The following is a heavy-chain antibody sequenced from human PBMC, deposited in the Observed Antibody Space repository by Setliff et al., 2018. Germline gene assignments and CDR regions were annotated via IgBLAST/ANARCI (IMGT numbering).Heavy chain of an antibody. J-gene: IGHJ4*02. V-gene: IGHV3-30*19. Sequence: GGSLRLSCAASGFTFSSCGMHWVRQAPGKGLEWVAVISYDGSNKYYADSVKGRFTISRDNSKNTLYLQMNSLRAEDTAVYYCATGKYYYDSSGKGETDEFDYWGQGTLVTVSS. CDR1: GFTFSSCG. D-gene: IGHD3-22*01. CDR2: ISYDGSNK. CDR3: ATGKYYYDSSGKGETDEFDY.